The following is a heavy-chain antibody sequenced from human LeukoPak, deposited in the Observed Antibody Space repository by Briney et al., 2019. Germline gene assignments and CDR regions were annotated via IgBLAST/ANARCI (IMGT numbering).Heavy chain of an antibody. CDR1: GYSFTSYW. CDR3: AREYCSGGSCYPQLDY. Sequence: GVSLKISCKGSGYSFTSYWIGWVRQMPGKGLEWIGIIYPGDSDTRYSPSFQGQVTISADKSISTAYLQWSSLKASDTAMYYCAREYCSGGSCYPQLDYWGQGTLVTVSS. CDR2: IYPGDSDT. D-gene: IGHD2-15*01. J-gene: IGHJ4*02. V-gene: IGHV5-51*01.